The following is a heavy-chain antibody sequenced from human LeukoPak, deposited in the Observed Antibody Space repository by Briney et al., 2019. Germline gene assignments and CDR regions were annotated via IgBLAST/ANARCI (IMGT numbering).Heavy chain of an antibody. CDR1: GFTFSSYS. CDR2: ISSSSSYI. D-gene: IGHD1-26*01. CDR3: ARDSGIYYGFDALDI. J-gene: IGHJ3*02. Sequence: GGSLRLSCAASGFTFSSYSMNWVRQAPGEGLEWVSSISSSSSYIYYADSVKGRFTISRDNAKNSLYLQMNSLRAEDTAVYYCARDSGIYYGFDALDIWGQGTMVTVSS. V-gene: IGHV3-21*01.